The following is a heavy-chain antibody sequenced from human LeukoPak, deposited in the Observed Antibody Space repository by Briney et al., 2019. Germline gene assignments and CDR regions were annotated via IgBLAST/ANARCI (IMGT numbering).Heavy chain of an antibody. J-gene: IGHJ4*02. CDR1: GFTVSSYG. D-gene: IGHD4-17*01. Sequence: GSLRLSCAASGFTVSSYGMQWVRQAPGMGLQWLAYINGSGTNLYYADAVRGRFTISRDNAKNSLYLQMNSLRAEDTAVYYCARRDYDSYFDYWGQGTLVTVSS. V-gene: IGHV3-48*04. CDR3: ARRDYDSYFDY. CDR2: INGSGTNL.